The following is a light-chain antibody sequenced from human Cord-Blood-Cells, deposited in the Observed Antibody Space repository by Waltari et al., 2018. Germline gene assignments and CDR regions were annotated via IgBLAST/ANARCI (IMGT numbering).Light chain of an antibody. CDR1: QSISSY. CDR2: AAS. V-gene: IGKV1-39*01. Sequence: DLQMTQSPSSLPASVGERVTITCRSSQSISSYLNWYQQKPGNAPKLLIYAASSLQSGVPSRFSGSGSGTDFTLTISSLRPEEFATYYCQQGDSTLTCGGGTKVEIK. J-gene: IGKJ4*01. CDR3: QQGDSTLT.